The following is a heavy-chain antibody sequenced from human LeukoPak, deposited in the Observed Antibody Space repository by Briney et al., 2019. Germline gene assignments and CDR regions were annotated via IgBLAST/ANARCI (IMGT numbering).Heavy chain of an antibody. Sequence: GESLKISCKASGYSFTTYWIGWVRQMPGKGLEWMGIINPGDSDTRYSPSLQGQVTISADKSISTAYLQWSSLRASDSAMYFCARWGSGWYSDYWGQGTLVTVSS. D-gene: IGHD6-19*01. CDR2: INPGDSDT. CDR3: ARWGSGWYSDY. J-gene: IGHJ4*02. CDR1: GYSFTTYW. V-gene: IGHV5-51*01.